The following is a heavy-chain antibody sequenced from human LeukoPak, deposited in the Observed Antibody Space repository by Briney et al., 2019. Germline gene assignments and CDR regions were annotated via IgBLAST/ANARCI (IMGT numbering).Heavy chain of an antibody. V-gene: IGHV1-2*02. J-gene: IGHJ1*01. Sequence: ASVKVSCKASGYTFTGYYMHWVRQAPGQGLEWMGWINPNSGGTNYAQKLQGRVTMTRDTSISTAYMELSRLRSDDTAVYYCAREIAAAGTRYFQHWGQGTLVTVSS. D-gene: IGHD6-13*01. CDR1: GYTFTGYY. CDR3: AREIAAAGTRYFQH. CDR2: INPNSGGT.